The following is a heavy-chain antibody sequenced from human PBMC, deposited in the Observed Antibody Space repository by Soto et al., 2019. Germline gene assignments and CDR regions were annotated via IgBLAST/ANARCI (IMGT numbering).Heavy chain of an antibody. Sequence: EVQLLESGGGLVQPGGSLRLSCAASGFTFSSYAMSWVRQAPGKGLEWVSAISGSGGSTYYADSVKGRFTISRDNSKNTLYLQMNSLRAEDTAVYSCAKDEIVGVVIPKHFAYWGKGTLVTVSA. CDR2: ISGSGGST. CDR1: GFTFSSYA. D-gene: IGHD3-3*01. V-gene: IGHV3-23*01. CDR3: AKDEIVGVVIPKHFAY. J-gene: IGHJ4*02.